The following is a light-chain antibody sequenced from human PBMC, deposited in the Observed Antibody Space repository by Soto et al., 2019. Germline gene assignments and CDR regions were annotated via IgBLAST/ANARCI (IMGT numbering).Light chain of an antibody. CDR1: QSISSY. CDR3: QQPDSFPRT. V-gene: IGKV1-39*01. CDR2: AAS. Sequence: DIQMTQSPSSLSASVGDRVTITCRASQSISSYLNWYQHKPGKAPKLLIYAASSLQTGVPSRFSGSRSGTDFALTISSLQRDDFATYYCQQPDSFPRTFGQGTKVDIK. J-gene: IGKJ1*01.